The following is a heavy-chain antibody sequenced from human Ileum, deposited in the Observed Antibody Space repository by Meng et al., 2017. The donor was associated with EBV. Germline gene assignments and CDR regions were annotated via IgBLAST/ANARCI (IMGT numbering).Heavy chain of an antibody. V-gene: IGHV3-15*01. CDR3: TKSACGGDCY. CDR2: IKSRSDGGTI. Sequence: EVQLVESGGGLVKPGGSLRLSCAASGFTISNAWMSWVRQAPGKGLECVGRIKSRSDGGTIDYAAPVKGRFTISRDDSKNTMYLQMNSLKTEDTAVYYCTKSACGGDCYWDQGTLGTVSS. J-gene: IGHJ4*02. CDR1: GFTISNAW. D-gene: IGHD2-21*01.